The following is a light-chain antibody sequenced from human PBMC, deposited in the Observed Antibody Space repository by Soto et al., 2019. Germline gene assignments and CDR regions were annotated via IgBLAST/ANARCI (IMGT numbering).Light chain of an antibody. Sequence: EIALTQSPGTLSLSPGERATLSCRASQSVTANYLAWYQQKPGQAPRLLIYAASIGATGIQDRFSGSGSGTDFTLTISRMEPEDFAVYYCLQYGIPLWTFGQGTKVEIK. CDR1: QSVTANY. CDR2: AAS. CDR3: LQYGIPLWT. J-gene: IGKJ1*01. V-gene: IGKV3-20*01.